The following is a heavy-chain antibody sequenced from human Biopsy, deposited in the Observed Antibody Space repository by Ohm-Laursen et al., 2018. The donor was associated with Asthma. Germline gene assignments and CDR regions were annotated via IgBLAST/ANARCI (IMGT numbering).Heavy chain of an antibody. CDR1: GFTFGDYW. CDR3: AGTFHFWSPYHAEHYQL. D-gene: IGHD3-3*02. Sequence: SLRLSCAATGFTFGDYWMSWVRQVPGKGLEWVANIKHDGSEKNHVDSLKGRFTISRDNAKNSLYLQMNSLRAEDTAAYYCAGTFHFWSPYHAEHYQLWGQGTLVTVSS. V-gene: IGHV3-7*01. CDR2: IKHDGSEK. J-gene: IGHJ1*01.